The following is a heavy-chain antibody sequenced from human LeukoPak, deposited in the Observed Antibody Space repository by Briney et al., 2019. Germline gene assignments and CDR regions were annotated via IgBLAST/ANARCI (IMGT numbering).Heavy chain of an antibody. CDR3: VQFELDY. J-gene: IGHJ4*02. CDR2: INPKTGTA. D-gene: IGHD1-7*01. V-gene: IGHV1-2*02. CDR1: GYTFTGYS. Sequence: ASVKVSCKASGYTFTGYSIYWVRQTPGQKLEWMGWINPKTGTANSAQKFQGRVTMTRDTSISTAYMDLSRLRSDDTAVYYCVQFELDYWGQGTLVTVSS.